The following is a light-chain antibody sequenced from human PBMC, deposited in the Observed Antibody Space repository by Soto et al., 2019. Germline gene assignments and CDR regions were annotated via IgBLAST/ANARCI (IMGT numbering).Light chain of an antibody. CDR1: QSVSSN. CDR3: QQYHNWPIT. J-gene: IGKJ5*01. CDR2: DAY. V-gene: IGKV3-15*01. Sequence: EIVMTQSPATLSVSPGERATLSCRSSQSVSSNLAWYQQKPGQAPRILMYDAYTRATGITARFSGSGSGTEFTLTISSLQSEDFAVYYCQQYHNWPITFGQGTRLDIK.